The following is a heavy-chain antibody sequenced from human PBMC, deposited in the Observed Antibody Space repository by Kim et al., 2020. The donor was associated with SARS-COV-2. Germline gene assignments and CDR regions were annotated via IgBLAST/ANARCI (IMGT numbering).Heavy chain of an antibody. D-gene: IGHD3-10*01. J-gene: IGHJ4*02. CDR2: ISYDGSNK. Sequence: GGSLRLSCAASGFTFSSYAMHWVRQAPGKGLEWVALISYDGSNKYYADSVKGRFTISRDNSKNTLYLQMNSLRAEDTAVYYCRFGDSVPFGYWGQGTLVTVSS. CDR3: RFGDSVPFGY. CDR1: GFTFSSYA. V-gene: IGHV3-30*04.